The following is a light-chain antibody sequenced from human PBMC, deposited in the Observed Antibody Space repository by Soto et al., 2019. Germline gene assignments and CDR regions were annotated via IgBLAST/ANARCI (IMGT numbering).Light chain of an antibody. J-gene: IGLJ2*01. V-gene: IGLV2-23*01. CDR3: CSYAGGSTWV. CDR2: EGS. Sequence: QSALTQPASVSGSPGQSITISCTGTCSDIGNYNLVSWYQQHPDKAPKLMIYEGSKRPSGVSNRFSGSKSGNTASLTLSGLQAEDEADYYCCSYAGGSTWVFGGGTKLTVL. CDR1: CSDIGNYNL.